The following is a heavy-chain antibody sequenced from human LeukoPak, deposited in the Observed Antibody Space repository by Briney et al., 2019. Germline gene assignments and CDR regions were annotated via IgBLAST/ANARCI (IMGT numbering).Heavy chain of an antibody. V-gene: IGHV3-30-3*01. CDR1: GFTFSSYA. CDR3: ARDPNMYSSSWYGDY. J-gene: IGHJ4*02. Sequence: GRSLRLSCAASGFTFSSYAMHWVRQAPGKGLEWVAVISYDGSNKYYADSVKGRFTISRDNSKNTLYLQMNSLRAEDTAVYYCARDPNMYSSSWYGDYWGQGTLVTVSS. D-gene: IGHD6-13*01. CDR2: ISYDGSNK.